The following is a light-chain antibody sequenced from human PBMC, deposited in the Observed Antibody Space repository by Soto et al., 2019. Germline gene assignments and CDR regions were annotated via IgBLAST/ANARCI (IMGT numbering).Light chain of an antibody. CDR1: QAINSW. V-gene: IGKV1-5*01. J-gene: IGKJ1*01. CDR2: DAS. CDR3: QQYSSYWT. Sequence: DIQMTQSPSTLSASVGDRVTITCRASQAINSWLAWYQQKPGKAPRLLIYDASSLESAVPSRFSGSGSGTEFTLTISSLQPDDFATYYCQQYSSYWTFGQGTKVEIK.